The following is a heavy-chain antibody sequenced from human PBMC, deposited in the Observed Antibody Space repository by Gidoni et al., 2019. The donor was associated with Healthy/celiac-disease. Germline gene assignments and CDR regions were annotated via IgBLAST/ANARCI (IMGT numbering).Heavy chain of an antibody. D-gene: IGHD6-6*01. CDR2: IYYSGST. J-gene: IGHJ4*02. Sequence: QVQLQESGPGLVKPSETLSLTCTVSGGSISSYYWSWIRQPPGKGLEWIGYIYYSGSTNYNPSLKSRVTISVDTSKNQFSLKLSSVTAADTAVYYCARGRGQLVLSPFDYWGQGTLVTVSS. CDR3: ARGRGQLVLSPFDY. CDR1: GGSISSYY. V-gene: IGHV4-59*01.